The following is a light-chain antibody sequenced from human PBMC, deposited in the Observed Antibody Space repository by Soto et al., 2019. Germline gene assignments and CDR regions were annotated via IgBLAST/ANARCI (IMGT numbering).Light chain of an antibody. CDR2: DAS. Sequence: EIVLTQSPATLSLSPGERATLSCRASQSVSRFLACYQQKPGQAPRLLIYDASNRATGIPARFSGSGSVTDFTLNISSLEPEDFALYYCQQRSEWPLTFGQATSVAIK. CDR3: QQRSEWPLT. J-gene: IGKJ1*01. V-gene: IGKV3-11*01. CDR1: QSVSRF.